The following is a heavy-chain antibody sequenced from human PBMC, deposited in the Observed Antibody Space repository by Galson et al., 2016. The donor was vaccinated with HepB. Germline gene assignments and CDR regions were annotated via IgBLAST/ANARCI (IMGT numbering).Heavy chain of an antibody. J-gene: IGHJ2*01. CDR1: GFTFSTSW. CDR3: TRGRNWFYWYFDL. Sequence: SLRLSCAASGFTFSTSWMHWVRQVPGKGLVWVSRISSDGSSTNYADSVKGRFTISRDDAKNTLYLQMNSLRADDTAVYYCTRGRNWFYWYFDLWGRGTLVTVSS. V-gene: IGHV3-74*01. CDR2: ISSDGSST. D-gene: IGHD1-1*01.